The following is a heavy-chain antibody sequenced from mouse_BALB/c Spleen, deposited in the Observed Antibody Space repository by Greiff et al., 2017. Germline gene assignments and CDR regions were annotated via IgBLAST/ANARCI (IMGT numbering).Heavy chain of an antibody. Sequence: EVQLVESGGDLVKPGGSLKLSCAASGFTFSSYGMSWVRQTPDKRLEWVATISSGGSYTYYPDSVKGRFTISRDNAKNTLYLQMSSLKSEDTAMYYCARHVNWDYFVYWGQGTTLTVSS. CDR2: ISSGGSYT. CDR1: GFTFSSYG. D-gene: IGHD4-1*02. J-gene: IGHJ2*01. V-gene: IGHV5-6*01. CDR3: ARHVNWDYFVY.